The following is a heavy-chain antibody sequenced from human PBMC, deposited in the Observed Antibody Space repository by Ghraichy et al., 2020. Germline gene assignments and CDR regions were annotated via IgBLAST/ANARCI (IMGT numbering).Heavy chain of an antibody. CDR3: AKWLRSGYYVVDY. CDR1: GFIFGSYA. V-gene: IGHV3-23*01. CDR2: ISSGASST. Sequence: GESLNISCAASGFIFGSYAMSWVRQAPGKGLEWVSAISSGASSTYFADFVEGRFTISRDNSKNTLYLQMNSLRVEDTAIYYCAKWLRSGYYVVDYWGPGTLVTVSS. D-gene: IGHD3-3*01. J-gene: IGHJ4*02.